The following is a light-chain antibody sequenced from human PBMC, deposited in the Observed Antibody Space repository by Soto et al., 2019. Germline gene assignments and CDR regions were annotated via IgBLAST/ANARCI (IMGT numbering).Light chain of an antibody. CDR1: SSDVGGHNY. Sequence: QSVLTQPRSVSGSPGQSVTISCTGTSSDVGGHNYVSWYQQHPGKAPKLMISSVSKRPSGVPDRFSGSKSGNTASLTISGLQVEDEADYYCCSYAGSYTYVFGTGTKLTVL. J-gene: IGLJ1*01. CDR3: CSYAGSYTYV. V-gene: IGLV2-11*01. CDR2: SVS.